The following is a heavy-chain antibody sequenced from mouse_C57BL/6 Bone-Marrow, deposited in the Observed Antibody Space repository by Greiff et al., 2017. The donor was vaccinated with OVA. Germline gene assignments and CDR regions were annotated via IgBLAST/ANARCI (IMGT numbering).Heavy chain of an antibody. Sequence: EVQLQQSGAELVRPGASVKLSCTASGFNIKDDYMHWVKQRPEQGLEWIGWIDPENGDTESASKFQGKATITADKSSNTAYLQLLSLTSVDTAVYYCTKAYGYDNDWGQGTTLTVSS. D-gene: IGHD2-2*01. CDR2: IDPENGDT. J-gene: IGHJ2*01. CDR1: GFNIKDDY. CDR3: TKAYGYDND. V-gene: IGHV14-4*01.